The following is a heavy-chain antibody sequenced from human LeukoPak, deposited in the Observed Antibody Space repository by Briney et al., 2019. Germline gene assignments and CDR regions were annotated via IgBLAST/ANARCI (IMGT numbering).Heavy chain of an antibody. Sequence: PGGSLRLSCAASGFTFSNDWMHWVRQPPGKGLVWVSRINGDGSSTTYADSVKGRFTISRDNAKNTLYLQMNSLRAEDTAVYYCAGLGYCTSTNCYIDCWGQGTVVTVSS. CDR2: INGDGSST. J-gene: IGHJ4*02. V-gene: IGHV3-74*01. CDR1: GFTFSNDW. D-gene: IGHD2-2*02. CDR3: AGLGYCTSTNCYIDC.